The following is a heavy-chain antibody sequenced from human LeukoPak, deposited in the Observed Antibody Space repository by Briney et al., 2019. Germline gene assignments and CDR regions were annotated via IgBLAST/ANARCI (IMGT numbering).Heavy chain of an antibody. CDR2: IIPMIGTP. Sequence: SVKVSCKASGGTFSSSGISWVRQAPGQGLEWMGGIIPMIGTPNYAQKFQGRVTITADESTSTAYMELSSLRSEDTAVYYCASHCSSTSCYADYYYMDVWGKGTTVIVSS. CDR1: GGTFSSSG. V-gene: IGHV1-69*13. CDR3: ASHCSSTSCYADYYYMDV. J-gene: IGHJ6*03. D-gene: IGHD2-2*01.